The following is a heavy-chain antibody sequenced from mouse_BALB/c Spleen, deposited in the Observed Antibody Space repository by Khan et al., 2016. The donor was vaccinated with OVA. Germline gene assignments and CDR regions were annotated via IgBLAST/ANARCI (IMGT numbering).Heavy chain of an antibody. D-gene: IGHD2-10*01. CDR2: INTYTGQP. V-gene: IGHV9-3-1*01. J-gene: IGHJ4*01. CDR1: GHTFTKYG. CDR3: TRPPYFSYVMDN. Sequence: QIQLVQSGPELKKPGETVKISCKASGHTFTKYGMNWVKQAPGKGLKWMGWINTYTGQPTYADDFNGRFAFSLKTSARTAYLLINNLKNEDTATYFCTRPPYFSYVMDNWGQGTSVTVSS.